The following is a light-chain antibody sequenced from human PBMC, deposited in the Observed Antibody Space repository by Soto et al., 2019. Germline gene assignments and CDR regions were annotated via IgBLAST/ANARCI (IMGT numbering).Light chain of an antibody. V-gene: IGLV2-14*01. CDR2: DVS. CDR3: SSYTSMTTLV. J-gene: IGLJ2*01. CDR1: SSDVGGYNY. Sequence: QSALTQPASVSGSPGQSITISCTGTSSDVGGYNYVSWYQQHPGKAPKLMIYDVSNRPSGVSNRFSGSKSGNTASLTISGLQAEDEADYYCSSYTSMTTLVFGGGTKLPS.